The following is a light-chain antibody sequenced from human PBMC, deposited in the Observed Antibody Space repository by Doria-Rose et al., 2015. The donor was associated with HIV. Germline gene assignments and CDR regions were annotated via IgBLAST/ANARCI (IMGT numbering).Light chain of an antibody. CDR2: GAS. CDR3: HQYNNWPT. Sequence: EIVMTQSSESLGMSLGERATLSCRASQSVSTDLAWYQHKPGQAPRLLIWGASTRATGIPARFSGSGSGTEFTLTISSLQSEDFAIYFCHQYNNWPTFGQGTRLDVK. CDR1: QSVSTD. J-gene: IGKJ5*01. V-gene: IGKV3-15*01.